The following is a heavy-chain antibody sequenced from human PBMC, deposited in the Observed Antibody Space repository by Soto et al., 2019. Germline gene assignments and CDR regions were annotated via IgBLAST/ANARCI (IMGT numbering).Heavy chain of an antibody. CDR3: ARDFEY. V-gene: IGHV3-74*01. CDR2: INSDGSST. J-gene: IGHJ4*02. Sequence: EVPLVESGGGLVQPGGSPRLSCEASGFSFSTFWMHWVRQAPGKGLVWVSRINSDGSSTYYADSVKGRVTISRDNAKNTLYLQLNSLRPEDTAVYYCARDFEYWGQGTLVTVSS. CDR1: GFSFSTFW.